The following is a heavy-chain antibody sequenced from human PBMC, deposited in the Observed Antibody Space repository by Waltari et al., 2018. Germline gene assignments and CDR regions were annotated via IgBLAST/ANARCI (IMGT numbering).Heavy chain of an antibody. CDR2: IPASGTT. CDR1: GGSISGHN. V-gene: IGHV4-4*07. J-gene: IGHJ4*02. Sequence: QVQLQESGPGLVKPSETLSLTCTVSGGSISGHNWSWIRPAAGKGLEGIVRIPASGTTDYNPSLRSRVTMSVDTSKNQLSLKLRSVTAADTAVYYCVRDRGRLTADYWGQGTLVTVSS. D-gene: IGHD3-10*01. CDR3: VRDRGRLTADY.